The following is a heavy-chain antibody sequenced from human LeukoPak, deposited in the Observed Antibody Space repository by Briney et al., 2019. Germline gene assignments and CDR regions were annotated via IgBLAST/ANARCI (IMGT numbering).Heavy chain of an antibody. Sequence: SETLSLTCTVSGGSISSYYWSWIRQPPGKGLEWIGEINHSGSTNYNPSLKSRVTISVDTSKNQFSLKLSSVTAADTAVYYCARGRRVYGDYVPTDYWGQGTLVTVSS. V-gene: IGHV4-34*01. D-gene: IGHD4-17*01. J-gene: IGHJ4*02. CDR1: GGSISSYY. CDR3: ARGRRVYGDYVPTDY. CDR2: INHSGST.